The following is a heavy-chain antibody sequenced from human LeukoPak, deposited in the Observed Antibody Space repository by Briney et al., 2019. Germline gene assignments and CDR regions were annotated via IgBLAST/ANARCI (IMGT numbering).Heavy chain of an antibody. D-gene: IGHD3-10*01. CDR3: ARGGYYGSGSYYRPPYYFDY. J-gene: IGHJ4*02. Sequence: PSETLSLTCAVDGASFTGYYWSWVRQPPGKGLEWLGEIIHSGSTNYNTSLKSRVTISVDTSKNQFSLKLSSVTAADTAVYYCARGGYYGSGSYYRPPYYFDYWGQGTLVTVSS. CDR1: GASFTGYY. V-gene: IGHV4-34*01. CDR2: IIHSGST.